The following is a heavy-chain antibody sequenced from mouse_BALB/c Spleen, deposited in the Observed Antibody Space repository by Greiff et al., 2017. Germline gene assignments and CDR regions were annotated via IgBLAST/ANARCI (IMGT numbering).Heavy chain of an antibody. V-gene: IGHV1-69*02. CDR2: IDPSDSET. CDR1: GYTFTSYW. J-gene: IGHJ4*01. CDR3: AREAIYAMDY. Sequence: QVQLQQPGAELVKPGAPVKLSCKASGYTFTSYWMNWVKQRPGRGLEWIGRIDPSDSETHYNQKFKDKATLTVDKSSSTAYIQLSSLTSEDSAVYYCAREAIYAMDYWGQGTSVTVSS.